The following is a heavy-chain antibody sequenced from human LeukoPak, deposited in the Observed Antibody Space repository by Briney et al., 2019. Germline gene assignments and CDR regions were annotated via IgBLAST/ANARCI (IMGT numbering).Heavy chain of an antibody. D-gene: IGHD4-23*01. V-gene: IGHV4-39*01. CDR3: AKTGYGGNPFDS. CDR1: GASISSGSYS. CDR2: VYYGGET. Sequence: SETLSLTCTVSGASISSGSYSWGWIRQPPGKGLEWIGGVYYGGETHYNPSLKSRVTISVDVSKNQFSPKLSSVTAADTAVYYCAKTGYGGNPFDSWGQGTQVTVSS. J-gene: IGHJ4*02.